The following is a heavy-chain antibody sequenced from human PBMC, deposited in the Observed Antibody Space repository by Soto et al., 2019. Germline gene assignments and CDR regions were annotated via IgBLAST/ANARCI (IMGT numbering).Heavy chain of an antibody. D-gene: IGHD1-26*01. CDR3: AREESGIYAKDY. Sequence: AGGSLRLSCAASGFTFSSYGMHWVRQAPGKGLEWVAAIWYDGTNKYYAEPVKGRFTISRDNSKNTLYLQMNSLRAEDTAVYYCAREESGIYAKDYWGQGAMVTVSS. CDR1: GFTFSSYG. V-gene: IGHV3-33*01. CDR2: IWYDGTNK. J-gene: IGHJ4*02.